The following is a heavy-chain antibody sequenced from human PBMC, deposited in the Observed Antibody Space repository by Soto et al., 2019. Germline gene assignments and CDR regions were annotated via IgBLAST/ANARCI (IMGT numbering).Heavy chain of an antibody. V-gene: IGHV1-46*03. J-gene: IGHJ6*02. CDR2: INPSGGST. D-gene: IGHD6-6*01. Sequence: ASVKVSCKASGYTFTSYYMHWVRQAPGQGLEWMGIINPSGGSTSYAQKFQGRVTMTRDTSTSTVYMELSSLGSEDTAVDYCPRQLVYDYYGMDVWGQGTTVTVSS. CDR1: GYTFTSYY. CDR3: PRQLVYDYYGMDV.